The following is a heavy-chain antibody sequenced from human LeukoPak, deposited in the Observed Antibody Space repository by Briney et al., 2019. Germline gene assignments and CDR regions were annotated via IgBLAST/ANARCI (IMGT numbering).Heavy chain of an antibody. D-gene: IGHD2-2*02. CDR1: GFTFSDYY. CDR2: ISSSGSTI. CDR3: ARDPEVVPAAIWVAHMDV. J-gene: IGHJ6*03. V-gene: IGHV3-11*01. Sequence: GRSLRLSCAASGFTFSDYYMSWIRQAPGKGLEWVSYISSSGSTIYYADSVKGRFTISRDNAKNSLYLQMNSLRAEDTAVYYCARDPEVVPAAIWVAHMDVWGKGTTVTVSS.